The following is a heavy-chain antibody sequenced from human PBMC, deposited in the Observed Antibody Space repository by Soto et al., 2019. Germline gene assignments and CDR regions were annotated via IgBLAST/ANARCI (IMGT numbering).Heavy chain of an antibody. CDR2: TGISGRTT. V-gene: IGHV3-23*01. Sequence: GGSLRLSCAASGFTITSSAMSWVRQAPGKGLEWVSTTGISGRTTYYADSVKGRFTVSRDDSKNTLDLQMSSLRAEDTAVYYCATVHNTSRSFDYWGQGTPVTVSS. D-gene: IGHD1-20*01. CDR3: ATVHNTSRSFDY. J-gene: IGHJ4*02. CDR1: GFTITSSA.